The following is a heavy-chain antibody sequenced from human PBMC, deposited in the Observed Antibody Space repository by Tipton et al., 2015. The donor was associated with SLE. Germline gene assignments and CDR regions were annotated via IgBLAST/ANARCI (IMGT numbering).Heavy chain of an antibody. D-gene: IGHD1-26*01. CDR1: GFTVSSNY. J-gene: IGHJ3*02. CDR2: FYSGGST. Sequence: SLRLSCAASGFTVSSNYMSWVRQAPGKGLEWVSVFYSGGSTYYADSVKGRFTISRDNSKNTLYLQMNSLRAEDTAVYYCARDRGWEGGAFDIWGQGTMVTDSS. V-gene: IGHV3-53*01. CDR3: ARDRGWEGGAFDI.